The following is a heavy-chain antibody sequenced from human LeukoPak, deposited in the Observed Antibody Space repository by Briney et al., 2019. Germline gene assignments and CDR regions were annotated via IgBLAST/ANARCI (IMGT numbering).Heavy chain of an antibody. CDR2: ISYDGSKN. D-gene: IGHD3-22*01. CDR3: ARDLYYYDSSGYYG. V-gene: IGHV3-30*04. CDR1: GFTFSSYA. J-gene: IGHJ4*02. Sequence: PGGSLRLSCAASGFTFSSYAMHWVRQAPGKGLEWVAAISYDGSKNYYADSGKGRFTISRDNSKNPLYLQINSLRAEDPAVYYCARDLYYYDSSGYYGWGKGTRVTASS.